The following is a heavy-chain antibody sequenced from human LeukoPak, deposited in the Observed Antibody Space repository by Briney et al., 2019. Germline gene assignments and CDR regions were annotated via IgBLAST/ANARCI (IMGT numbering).Heavy chain of an antibody. V-gene: IGHV3-30*18. CDR1: GFTFSSYG. CDR3: AKDGSNYGMDV. Sequence: GGSLRLSCAASGFTFSSYGMHWVRQAPGKGLEGVAVISYDGSNKYYGDSVKGRFTISRDNSKNTLYLQMNSLRAEDTAVYYCAKDGSNYGMDVWGQGTTVTVSS. CDR2: ISYDGSNK. J-gene: IGHJ6*02.